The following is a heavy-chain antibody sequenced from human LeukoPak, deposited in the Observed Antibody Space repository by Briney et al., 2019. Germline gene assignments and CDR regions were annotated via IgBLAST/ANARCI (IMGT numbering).Heavy chain of an antibody. CDR3: ARDPYYYDSSGYYYRPPLDY. Sequence: GASVKVSCKASGYTFTGYGISWVRQAPGQGLEWMGWISAYNGNTNYAQKLQGRVTMTTDTSTSTAYMELRSLRSDDTAVYYCARDPYYYDSSGYYYRPPLDYWGQGTLVTVSS. D-gene: IGHD3-22*01. CDR2: ISAYNGNT. V-gene: IGHV1-18*01. CDR1: GYTFTGYG. J-gene: IGHJ4*02.